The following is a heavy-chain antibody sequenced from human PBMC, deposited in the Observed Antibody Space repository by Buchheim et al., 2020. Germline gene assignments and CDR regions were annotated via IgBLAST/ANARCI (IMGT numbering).Heavy chain of an antibody. V-gene: IGHV4-30-2*01. CDR2: IYHSGST. D-gene: IGHD7-27*01. Sequence: QLRLQESGSGLVKPSQTLSLTCAVSGGSISSGGYSWSWIRQPPGKGLEWIGYIYHSGSTYYNPSLKSRDTISVDRSKNQFSLKLSSVTAADTAVYYCARIGVTGEGGFDCWGQGTL. J-gene: IGHJ4*02. CDR3: ARIGVTGEGGFDC. CDR1: GGSISSGGYS.